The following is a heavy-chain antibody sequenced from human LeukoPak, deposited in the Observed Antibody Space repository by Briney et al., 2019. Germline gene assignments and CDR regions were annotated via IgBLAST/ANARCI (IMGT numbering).Heavy chain of an antibody. Sequence: SVKVSCKTSGYTFTGYYMHWVRQAPGQGLEWMGRIIPILGIANYAQKFQGRVTITADKSTSTAYMELSSLRSEDTAVYYCAREGEPIAAHDFDYWGQGTLVTVSS. V-gene: IGHV1-69*04. J-gene: IGHJ4*02. CDR2: IIPILGIA. CDR3: AREGEPIAAHDFDY. CDR1: GYTFTGYY. D-gene: IGHD6-6*01.